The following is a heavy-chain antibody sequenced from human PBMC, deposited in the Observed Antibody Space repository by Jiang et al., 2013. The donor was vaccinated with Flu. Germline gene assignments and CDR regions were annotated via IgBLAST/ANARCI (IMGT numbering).Heavy chain of an antibody. Sequence: GYTFTSYYMHWVRQAPGQGLEWMGIINPSGGSTSYAQKFQGRVTMTRDTSTSTVYMELSSLRSEDTAVYYCARDGNWTDAFDIWGQGTMVTVSS. J-gene: IGHJ3*02. CDR1: GYTFTSYY. V-gene: IGHV1-46*01. D-gene: IGHD1-20*01. CDR3: ARDGNWTDAFDI. CDR2: INPSGGST.